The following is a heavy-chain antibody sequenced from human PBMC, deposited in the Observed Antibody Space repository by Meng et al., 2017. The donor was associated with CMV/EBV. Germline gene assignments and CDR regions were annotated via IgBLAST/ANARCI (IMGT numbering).Heavy chain of an antibody. Sequence: VKLQESGPVLVKPSETLSLTVTVSGGSISSYYWSWIRQAAGKGLEWIGRIYTSGSTNYNPSLKSRVTMSVDTSKNQFSLKLSSVTAADTAVYYCAREIVVVPAAIDNWFDPWGQGTLVTVSS. CDR1: GGSISSYY. D-gene: IGHD2-2*02. V-gene: IGHV4-4*07. J-gene: IGHJ5*02. CDR3: AREIVVVPAAIDNWFDP. CDR2: IYTSGST.